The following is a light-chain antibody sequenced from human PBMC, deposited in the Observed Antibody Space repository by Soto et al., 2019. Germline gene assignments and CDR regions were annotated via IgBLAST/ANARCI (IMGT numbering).Light chain of an antibody. CDR1: ESINIW. V-gene: IGKV1-5*03. CDR2: KAS. Sequence: DIPMTQSPSTLSASVGDRVTITCRASESINIWLAWFQQKPGKAPKLLISKASTLESGVPSRFSGSGSGTEFTLTISSLQPDDFATYHGQQYHIHSTVGQGTKVEVK. J-gene: IGKJ1*01. CDR3: QQYHIHST.